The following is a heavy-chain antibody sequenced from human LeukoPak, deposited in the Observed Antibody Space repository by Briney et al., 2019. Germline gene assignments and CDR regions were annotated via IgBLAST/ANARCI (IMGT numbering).Heavy chain of an antibody. J-gene: IGHJ6*02. D-gene: IGHD2-15*01. CDR2: IIPIFGTA. Sequence: SVTVSCKASGGTFSSYAISWVRQAPGQGLEWMGGIIPIFGTANCAQKFQGRVTITADESTSTAYMELSSLRSEDTAVYYCARSSLYCSGGSCYSGYYGMDVWGQGTTVTVSS. V-gene: IGHV1-69*13. CDR1: GGTFSSYA. CDR3: ARSSLYCSGGSCYSGYYGMDV.